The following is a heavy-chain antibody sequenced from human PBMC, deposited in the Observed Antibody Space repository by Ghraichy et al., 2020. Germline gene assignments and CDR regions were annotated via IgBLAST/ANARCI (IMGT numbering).Heavy chain of an antibody. J-gene: IGHJ6*02. CDR1: GFSFSDSV. V-gene: IGHV3-23*01. CDR2: ISGSGGGT. CDR3: AYDYGGNGAMDV. D-gene: IGHD4-23*01. Sequence: GGSLRLSCAASGFSFSDSVMHWVRQAPGKGLEWVSGISGSGGGTFYAESVKGRFTISRDNSKNTLYLQMNNLRAEDTALYHCAYDYGGNGAMDVWGQGTTVNVS.